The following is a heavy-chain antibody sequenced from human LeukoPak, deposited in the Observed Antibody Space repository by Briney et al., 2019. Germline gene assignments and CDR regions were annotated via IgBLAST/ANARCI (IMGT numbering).Heavy chain of an antibody. CDR1: GFTVSRNY. CDR3: ASWGNLYFDY. CDR2: IYSGGST. V-gene: IGHV3-66*01. Sequence: GGSLRLSWAASGFTVSRNYMSWVRQAPGKGLEWVSVIYSGGSTYYADSVKGRFTISRDNSKNTLYLQMNSLRAEDTAVYYCASWGNLYFDYWGQGTLVTVSS. J-gene: IGHJ4*02. D-gene: IGHD3-16*01.